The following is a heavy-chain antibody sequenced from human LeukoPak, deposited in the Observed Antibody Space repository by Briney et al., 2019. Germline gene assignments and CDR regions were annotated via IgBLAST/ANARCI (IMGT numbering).Heavy chain of an antibody. Sequence: PGRSLRLSCAASGFTFSSYAMHWVRQAPGKGLEWVAVISYDGSNKYNGDSVKGRFTISRDNSKNTLYLQMDSLRTEDTAVYFCARADWGSIDYWGQGALVTVSS. CDR2: ISYDGSNK. D-gene: IGHD7-27*01. CDR1: GFTFSSYA. J-gene: IGHJ4*02. CDR3: ARADWGSIDY. V-gene: IGHV3-30*01.